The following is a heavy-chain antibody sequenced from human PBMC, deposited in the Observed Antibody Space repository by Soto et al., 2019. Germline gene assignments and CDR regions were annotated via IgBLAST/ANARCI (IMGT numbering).Heavy chain of an antibody. CDR1: GFTFSSYG. V-gene: IGHV3-33*01. CDR3: ARDPPYYDFSSGYCPGLYYYYGMDV. Sequence: GGSLRLSCAAPGFTFSSYGMHWGRQAPGKGLEWVAVIWDDGSNRYYADAVRGRFTISRDNSKNTLYLQMNSLRAEDTAVYYCARDPPYYDFSSGYCPGLYYYYGMDVWGQGPTVTVSS. J-gene: IGHJ6*02. CDR2: IWDDGSNR. D-gene: IGHD3-3*01.